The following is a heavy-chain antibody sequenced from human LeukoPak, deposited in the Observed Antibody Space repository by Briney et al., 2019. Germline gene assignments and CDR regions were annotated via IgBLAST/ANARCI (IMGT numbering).Heavy chain of an antibody. CDR3: ARGSSSWYRAYFDY. CDR2: IIPIFGTA. CDR1: GGTFSSYA. J-gene: IGHJ4*02. Sequence: GASVKVSCKASGGTFSSYAISWVRQAPGQGLEWMGGIIPIFGTANYAQKFQGRVTITADKSTSTAYMELSSLRSEDTAVYYCARGSSSWYRAYFDYWGQGTLVTVSS. V-gene: IGHV1-69*06. D-gene: IGHD6-13*01.